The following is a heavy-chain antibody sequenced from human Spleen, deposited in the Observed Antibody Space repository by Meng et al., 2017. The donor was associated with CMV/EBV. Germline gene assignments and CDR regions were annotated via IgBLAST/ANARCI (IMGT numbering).Heavy chain of an antibody. Sequence: GGSFSGYYWSWIRQPPGKGLEWLGEISHSGSTNSNPSLTRRGSISIDTSKNHFSLTLSSVTAADTAVYYCARRFYDSTGYYNLVDYWGQGTLVTVSS. CDR2: ISHSGST. V-gene: IGHV4-34*01. J-gene: IGHJ4*02. CDR3: ARRFYDSTGYYNLVDY. CDR1: GGSFSGYY. D-gene: IGHD3-22*01.